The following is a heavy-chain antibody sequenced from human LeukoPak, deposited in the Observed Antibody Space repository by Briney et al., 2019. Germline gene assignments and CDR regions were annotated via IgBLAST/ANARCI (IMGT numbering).Heavy chain of an antibody. CDR3: ARSQLAVAGTRVWYFDY. CDR1: GYSISSGYY. V-gene: IGHV4-38-2*02. J-gene: IGHJ4*02. D-gene: IGHD6-19*01. Sequence: SETLSLTCTVSGYSISSGYYWGWIRQPPGKGLGWIGSIYHSGSTYYNPSLKSRVTISVDTSKNQFSLKLSSVTAADTAVYYCARSQLAVAGTRVWYFDYWGQGTLVTVSS. CDR2: IYHSGST.